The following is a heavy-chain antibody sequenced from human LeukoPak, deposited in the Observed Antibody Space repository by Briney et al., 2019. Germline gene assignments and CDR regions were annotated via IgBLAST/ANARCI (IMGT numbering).Heavy chain of an antibody. J-gene: IGHJ4*02. Sequence: SETLSLTCTVSGDSISSSGYYYWAWIRQPPGKGLEWIGSIYYNGSTYYNPSLKGRVTISVDTSKNQFSLKLSSVTAADTVVYYRARHFSRTTGIDYWGQGTLVTVSS. CDR2: IYYNGST. CDR1: GDSISSSGYY. D-gene: IGHD1/OR15-1a*01. V-gene: IGHV4-39*01. CDR3: ARHFSRTTGIDY.